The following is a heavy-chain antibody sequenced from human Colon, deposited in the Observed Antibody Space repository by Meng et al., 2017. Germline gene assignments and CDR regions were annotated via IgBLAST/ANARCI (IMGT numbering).Heavy chain of an antibody. CDR3: AVGPWELDY. CDR1: GDSISSDIW. Sequence: QVQLQESGPGLVKPSGTLSLTCTVSGDSISSDIWWSWVRQPPGKGLEWIGEVYHRGDTNYNPSLNSRATVSIDTSKTQFSLKVTSVTAADTAVYYCAVGPWELDYWGQGILVTVSS. CDR2: VYHRGDT. D-gene: IGHD1-26*01. V-gene: IGHV4-4*02. J-gene: IGHJ4*02.